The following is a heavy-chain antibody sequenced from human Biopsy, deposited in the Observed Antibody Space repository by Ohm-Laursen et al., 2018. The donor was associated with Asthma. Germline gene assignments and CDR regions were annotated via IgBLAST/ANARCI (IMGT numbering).Heavy chain of an antibody. CDR1: GFSFSNFA. CDR2: ISKDASTQ. Sequence: SLRLSCAAFGFSFSNFAIHWVRQAPGKGLEWVGVISKDASTQDYADSVKGRFTMARDNSRNRLYLQINSLTVEDSAVYFCARQSGQEYGDSIPFDTWGQGTKVAVSS. J-gene: IGHJ3*02. CDR3: ARQSGQEYGDSIPFDT. V-gene: IGHV3-30*13. D-gene: IGHD3-22*01.